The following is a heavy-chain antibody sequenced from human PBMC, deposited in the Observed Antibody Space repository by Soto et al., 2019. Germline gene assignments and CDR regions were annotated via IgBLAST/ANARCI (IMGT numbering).Heavy chain of an antibody. V-gene: IGHV1-69*13. Sequence: SVKVSCKASGGTFSSYAISWVRQAPGQGLEWMGGIIPIFGTANYAQKFQGRVTITADESTSTAYMELSSLRSEDTAVYYCARGICSGGSCYHNWLDPCGQGTMVTVYS. J-gene: IGHJ5*02. CDR2: IIPIFGTA. CDR1: GGTFSSYA. D-gene: IGHD2-15*01. CDR3: ARGICSGGSCYHNWLDP.